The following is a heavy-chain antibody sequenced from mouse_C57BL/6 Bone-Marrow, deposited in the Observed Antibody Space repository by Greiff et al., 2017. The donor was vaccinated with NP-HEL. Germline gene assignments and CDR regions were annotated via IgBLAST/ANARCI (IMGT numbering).Heavy chain of an antibody. J-gene: IGHJ1*03. CDR3: ARSGYYYGHWYFDV. CDR2: IFPGSGST. Sequence: VQLQQSGPELVKPGASVKISCKASGYTFTDYYINWVKQRPGQGLEWIGWIFPGSGSTYYNEKFKGKATLTVDKSSSTAYMLLSSLTSEDSAVYVCARSGYYYGHWYFDVWGTGTTVTVSS. CDR1: GYTFTDYY. V-gene: IGHV1-75*01. D-gene: IGHD1-1*01.